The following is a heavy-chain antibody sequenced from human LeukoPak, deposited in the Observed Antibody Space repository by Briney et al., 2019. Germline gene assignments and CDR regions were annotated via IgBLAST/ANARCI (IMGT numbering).Heavy chain of an antibody. CDR3: ARGGDRDY. CDR1: GFTFSSYD. V-gene: IGHV3-13*04. CDR2: IGIAGDT. Sequence: GGSLRLSCAASGFTFSSYDMHWVRQVTGKRLEWVSAIGIAGDTYYLDSVKGRFTISRENAKNSLYLRMNSLRAGDTAVYYCARGGDRDYWGQGTLVTVSS. J-gene: IGHJ4*02.